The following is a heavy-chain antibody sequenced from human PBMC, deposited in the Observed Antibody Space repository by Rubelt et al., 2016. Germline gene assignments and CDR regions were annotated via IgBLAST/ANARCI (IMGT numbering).Heavy chain of an antibody. V-gene: IGHV3-23*01. CDR3: AKEVQVLCGVGCLHKWFDP. D-gene: IGHD2-2*01. Sequence: ADSVKGRFTISRDNSKNTLYLQMNSLRAEDTAVYYCAKEVQVLCGVGCLHKWFDPWGQGTLVTVSS. J-gene: IGHJ5*02.